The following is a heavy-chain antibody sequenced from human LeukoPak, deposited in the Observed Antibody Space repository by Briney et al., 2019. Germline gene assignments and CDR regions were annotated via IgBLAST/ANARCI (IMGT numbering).Heavy chain of an antibody. Sequence: SETLSLTCAVYGGSFSGYYWSWIRQPPGKGLEWIGEINHSGSTNYNPSLKSRVTVSVDTSKNQFSLKLSSVTAADTAVYYCARAPGRLLGNWFDPWGQGTLVTVSS. D-gene: IGHD1-26*01. V-gene: IGHV4-34*01. CDR1: GGSFSGYY. J-gene: IGHJ5*02. CDR3: ARAPGRLLGNWFDP. CDR2: INHSGST.